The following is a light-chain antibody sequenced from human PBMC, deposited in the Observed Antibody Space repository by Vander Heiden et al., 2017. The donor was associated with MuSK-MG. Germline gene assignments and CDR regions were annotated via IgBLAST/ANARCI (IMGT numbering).Light chain of an antibody. CDR1: QSVSSN. Sequence: EIVMTQSPATLSVSPGERATLSCRASQSVSSNLAWYQQKPGQAPRLLIYGASTRATGIPARFSGSGYGTEFTLTISSLHSEDFAVYYCQQDNNWPAPTFGGGTKVEIK. V-gene: IGKV3-15*01. CDR2: GAS. J-gene: IGKJ4*01. CDR3: QQDNNWPAPT.